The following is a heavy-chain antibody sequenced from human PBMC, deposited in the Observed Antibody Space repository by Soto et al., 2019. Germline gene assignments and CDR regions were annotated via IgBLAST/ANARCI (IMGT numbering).Heavy chain of an antibody. D-gene: IGHD6-6*01. V-gene: IGHV3-30-3*01. CDR1: GFTFRDYA. CDR2: ISYDGSST. Sequence: QVHLEESGGGVVQPGRSLRLSCAASGFTFRDYAFHWVRQAPGKGLEWVTLISYDGSSTLFADSVKGRFTISRDNSQKTLYLQMHSLRAEDTAVYYCARQGMAARKYFHKYLDVWGQGTTVIVSS. J-gene: IGHJ6*02. CDR3: ARQGMAARKYFHKYLDV.